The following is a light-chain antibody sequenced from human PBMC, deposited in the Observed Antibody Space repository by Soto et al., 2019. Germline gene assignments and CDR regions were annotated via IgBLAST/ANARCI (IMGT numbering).Light chain of an antibody. J-gene: IGKJ5*01. CDR1: QSVSSY. V-gene: IGKV3-11*01. Sequence: EIVLTQSPATLSLSPGERATLSCRASQSVSSYLAWYQQKPGQAPRLLLYGASNRATGIPARFSGSGSGTDFTLTISSLEPEDFAVYYCQQRSNWRITFGQGSRPEIK. CDR2: GAS. CDR3: QQRSNWRIT.